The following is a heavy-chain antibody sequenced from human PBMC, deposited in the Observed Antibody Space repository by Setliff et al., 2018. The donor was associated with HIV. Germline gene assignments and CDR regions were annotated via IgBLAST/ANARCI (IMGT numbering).Heavy chain of an antibody. CDR2: IGYSGTPI. Sequence: PGGSLRLSCADSGFTLGGHFMSWIRQAPGKGLEWVSYIGYSGTPIYYADSVKGRFTISRDNAENSLYLQMNSLRAEDTAVYYCAKAVGGGYAGYFDYWGQGTLVTVSS. D-gene: IGHD5-12*01. CDR1: GFTLGGHF. CDR3: AKAVGGGYAGYFDY. V-gene: IGHV3-11*04. J-gene: IGHJ4*02.